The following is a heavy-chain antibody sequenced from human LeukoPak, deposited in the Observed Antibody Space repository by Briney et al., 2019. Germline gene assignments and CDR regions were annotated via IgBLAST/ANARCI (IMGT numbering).Heavy chain of an antibody. J-gene: IGHJ5*02. Sequence: ASVKVSCKASGYTFTGYYMHWVRQAPGQGLEWMGWINPNSGGTNYAQKFQGRVTMTRDTSISTAYMELSRLRSDDTAVYYCARDRVATIILDWFDPWGQGTLVTVSS. CDR3: ARDRVATIILDWFDP. V-gene: IGHV1-2*02. D-gene: IGHD5-12*01. CDR1: GYTFTGYY. CDR2: INPNSGGT.